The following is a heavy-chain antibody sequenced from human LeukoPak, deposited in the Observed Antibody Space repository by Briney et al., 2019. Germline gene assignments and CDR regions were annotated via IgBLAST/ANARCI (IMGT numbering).Heavy chain of an antibody. V-gene: IGHV3-23*01. D-gene: IGHD6-19*01. Sequence: PGGSLRLSCAASGFTFSSYGMSWVRQAPGKGLEWVSTIVSSGYDTYYAGSVKGRFTISRDNSKNTLYLQMSSLRAEDTAVYYCAKPGYVTSGWFDYWGQGSLVLVSS. CDR2: IVSSGYDT. CDR3: AKPGYVTSGWFDY. CDR1: GFTFSSYG. J-gene: IGHJ4*02.